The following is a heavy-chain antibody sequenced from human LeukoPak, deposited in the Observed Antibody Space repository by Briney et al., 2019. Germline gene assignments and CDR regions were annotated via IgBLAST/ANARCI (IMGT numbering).Heavy chain of an antibody. CDR2: INLDGSEI. CDR1: GFTFSNNW. J-gene: IGHJ6*02. Sequence: GGSLRLSCAASGFTFSNNWMTWVRQAPGKGLEWVANINLDGSEIYYLDSAKGRFTISRDNAKNSLYLQMNSLRAEDTAVYYCARGHYGMDVWGQGTTVTVSS. CDR3: ARGHYGMDV. V-gene: IGHV3-7*05.